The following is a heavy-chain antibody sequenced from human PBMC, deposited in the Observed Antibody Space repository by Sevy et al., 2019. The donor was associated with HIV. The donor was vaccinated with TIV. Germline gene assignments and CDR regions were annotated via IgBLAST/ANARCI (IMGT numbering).Heavy chain of an antibody. D-gene: IGHD3-3*01. V-gene: IGHV3-74*01. J-gene: IGHJ6*02. Sequence: GGSLRLSCAASGFTFSSYWMHWVRQAPGKGLVWVSRINSDGSSTSNADSVKGRFTISRDNAKNTLYLQMNSLRAEDTAVYYCARAGQYDFWSGYYTGIYGMDVWGQGTTVTVSS. CDR1: GFTFSSYW. CDR3: ARAGQYDFWSGYYTGIYGMDV. CDR2: INSDGSST.